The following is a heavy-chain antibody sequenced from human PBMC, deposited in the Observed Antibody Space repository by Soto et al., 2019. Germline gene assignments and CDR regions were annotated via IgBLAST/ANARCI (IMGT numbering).Heavy chain of an antibody. J-gene: IGHJ4*02. Sequence: EVQLVESGGGIVQPGGSLRLSCAASGFTFSSYWMHWVRQAPGKGLVWVSRINSDGSRTSYADSAKGRFTISRDNANNTVHLQMNSLRAEDTAVYYCARGDGDYYDGNGYLGRHWGQGTLVTVSS. V-gene: IGHV3-74*01. CDR3: ARGDGDYYDGNGYLGRH. D-gene: IGHD3-22*01. CDR2: INSDGSRT. CDR1: GFTFSSYW.